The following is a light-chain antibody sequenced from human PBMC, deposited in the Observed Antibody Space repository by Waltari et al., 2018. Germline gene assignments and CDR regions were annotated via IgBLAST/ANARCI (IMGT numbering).Light chain of an antibody. CDR1: QSVRGT. V-gene: IGKV3-20*01. J-gene: IGKJ1*01. CDR2: AAS. Sequence: ELVLTQSPGTLSLSPGEGTTLSCRASQSVRGTLAWYQQKPGQPPRLLIYAASIRATGIPDRFSGSGSGTDFTLTISRLEPEDFAVYYCQHYVRLPVTFGQGTKVEIK. CDR3: QHYVRLPVT.